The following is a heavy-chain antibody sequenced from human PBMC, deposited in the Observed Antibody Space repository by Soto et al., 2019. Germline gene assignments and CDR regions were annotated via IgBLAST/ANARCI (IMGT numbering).Heavy chain of an antibody. CDR2: ISAYNGNT. CDR1: GYTFTSYG. CDR3: ARDRRPFLPAATIDWFDP. J-gene: IGHJ5*02. V-gene: IGHV1-18*01. D-gene: IGHD2-2*01. Sequence: AAVKVSCKASGYTFTSYGISWVRQAPGQGLEWMGWISAYNGNTNYAQKLQGRVTMTTDTSTSTAYMELRSLRSDDTAVYYCARDRRPFLPAATIDWFDPWGQGTLVTVS.